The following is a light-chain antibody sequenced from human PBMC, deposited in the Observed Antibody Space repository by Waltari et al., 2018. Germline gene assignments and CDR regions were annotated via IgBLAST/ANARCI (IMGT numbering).Light chain of an antibody. V-gene: IGKV2-28*01. Sequence: DIVMTQSLLSLSVTPGEPASISCRSSQSPLHSNGNMYLDWYLQKPGHSPQLLIYSVSKRPSGVPDRCSGSGSGTDFTLKSSRVEAEDVGVYYCMEAVQTLTFGGGTKVEIK. CDR3: MEAVQTLT. J-gene: IGKJ4*01. CDR2: SVS. CDR1: QSPLHSNGNMY.